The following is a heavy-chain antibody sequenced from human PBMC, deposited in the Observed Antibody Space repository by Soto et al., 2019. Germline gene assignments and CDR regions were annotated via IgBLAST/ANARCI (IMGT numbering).Heavy chain of an antibody. CDR3: AKGGYIDAFDI. CDR1: GFTVSSNY. CDR2: IYSGGST. V-gene: IGHV3-66*01. J-gene: IGHJ3*02. Sequence: EVQLVESGGGLVQPGGSLRVSCAASGFTVSSNYMTWVRQAPGKGLEWVSVIYSGGSTYHADSVKGRFTISRDNSKNTLYLQMNSLRAEDTAVYYCAKGGYIDAFDIWGQGTMVTVSS. D-gene: IGHD5-12*01.